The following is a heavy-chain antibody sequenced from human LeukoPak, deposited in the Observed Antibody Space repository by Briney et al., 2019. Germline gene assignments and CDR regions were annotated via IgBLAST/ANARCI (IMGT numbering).Heavy chain of an antibody. CDR2: ISAYNGNT. CDR3: AREAPLGSSGSELYGMGV. V-gene: IGHV1-18*01. J-gene: IGHJ6*02. CDR1: GYTFTSYG. D-gene: IGHD6-19*01. Sequence: ASVKVSCKASGYTFTSYGISWVRQAPGQGLEWMGWISAYNGNTNYAQKLQGRVTMTTDTSTSTAYMELRSLRSDDTAVYYCAREAPLGSSGSELYGMGVWGQGTTVTVSS.